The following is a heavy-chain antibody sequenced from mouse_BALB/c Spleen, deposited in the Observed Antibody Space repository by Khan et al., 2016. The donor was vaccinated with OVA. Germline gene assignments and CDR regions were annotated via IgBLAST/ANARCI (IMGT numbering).Heavy chain of an antibody. CDR3: ARQPYYHYYIMDY. CDR1: GFSLTNYG. V-gene: IGHV2-6-1*01. J-gene: IGHJ4*01. CDR2: IWSDGSA. D-gene: IGHD2-10*01. Sequence: VQLVESGPGLVAPSQSLSITCTISGFSLTNYGVHWVRQPPGKGLEWLVVIWSDGSATYNSALKSRLSISKDNSKNQVFLKMNSLQTEDTAMYYCARQPYYHYYIMDYWGQGTSVTVSS.